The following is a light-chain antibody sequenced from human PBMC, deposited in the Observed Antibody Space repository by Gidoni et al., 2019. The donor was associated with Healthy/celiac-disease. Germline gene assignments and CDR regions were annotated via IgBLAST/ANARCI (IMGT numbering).Light chain of an antibody. V-gene: IGKV1-5*03. Sequence: DIQMTQSPSTLSASVGDRVTITCRASQSISSWLAWYQQKPGKAPKLLIYKASSLESGVTSMFSGSGSGTEFTLNISSLQPDDFATYYCQQYNSYSYTFGQGTKLEIK. CDR1: QSISSW. CDR3: QQYNSYSYT. CDR2: KAS. J-gene: IGKJ2*01.